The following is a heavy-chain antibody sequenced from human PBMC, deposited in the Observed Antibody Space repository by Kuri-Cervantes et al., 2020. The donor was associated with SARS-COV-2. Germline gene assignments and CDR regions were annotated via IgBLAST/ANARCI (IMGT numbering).Heavy chain of an antibody. CDR3: ARAQYCSSTSCADY. CDR2: IRYDGSNK. Sequence: GSLRLSCAASGFTFSSYGMHWVRQAPGRGLEWVAFIRYDGSNKYYVDSVKGRFTISRDNSKNTLYLQMNSLRAEDTAVYYCARAQYCSSTSCADYWGQGTLVTVSS. V-gene: IGHV3-30*02. CDR1: GFTFSSYG. D-gene: IGHD2-2*01. J-gene: IGHJ4*02.